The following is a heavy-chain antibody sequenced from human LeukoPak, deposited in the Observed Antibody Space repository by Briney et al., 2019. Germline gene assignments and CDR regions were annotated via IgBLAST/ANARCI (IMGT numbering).Heavy chain of an antibody. Sequence: GGSLRLSCAASGFTFSTYWMTWVRQAPGKGLEWVANIKQAGSEKNYVDSVKGRFTISRDNAKNSLYLQINCLRAADTAVYYCARGLLAAPGIDYWGQGALVTVSS. D-gene: IGHD6-13*01. J-gene: IGHJ4*02. CDR1: GFTFSTYW. CDR2: IKQAGSEK. CDR3: ARGLLAAPGIDY. V-gene: IGHV3-7*04.